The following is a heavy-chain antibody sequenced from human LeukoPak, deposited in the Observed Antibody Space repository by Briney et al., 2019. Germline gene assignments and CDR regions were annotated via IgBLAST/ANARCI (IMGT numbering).Heavy chain of an antibody. V-gene: IGHV1-69*06. Sequence: GASVKVSCKASGGTFSSYAISWVRQAPGQGLEWMGGIIPIFGTANYAQKFQGRVTITADKSTSTAYMELSSLRSEDTAVYYCARDSREQLVHPDAFDIWGQGTMVTVSS. J-gene: IGHJ3*02. CDR2: IIPIFGTA. D-gene: IGHD6-6*01. CDR3: ARDSREQLVHPDAFDI. CDR1: GGTFSSYA.